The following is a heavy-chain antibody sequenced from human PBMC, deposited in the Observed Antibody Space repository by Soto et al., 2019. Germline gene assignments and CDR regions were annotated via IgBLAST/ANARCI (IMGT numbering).Heavy chain of an antibody. Sequence: PWWFLRLSCSASVFTFSSYAMSWVRQAPGKGLEWVSAISGSGGSTYYADSVKGRFTISRDNSKNTLYLQMNSLRAEDTAVYYCAKEILTFDYCGQGTLVTVSS. CDR1: VFTFSSYA. J-gene: IGHJ4*02. CDR3: AKEILTFDY. D-gene: IGHD3-9*01. CDR2: ISGSGGST. V-gene: IGHV3-23*01.